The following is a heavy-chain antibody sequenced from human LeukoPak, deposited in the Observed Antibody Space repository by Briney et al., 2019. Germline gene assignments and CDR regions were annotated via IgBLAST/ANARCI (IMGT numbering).Heavy chain of an antibody. CDR1: GGSFSGYY. D-gene: IGHD5-12*01. CDR3: ARAPGYSKFDY. Sequence: PSETLSLTCAVYGGSFSGYYWSWIRQPPGKGLEWIGEINHSGSTNYNPSLKSRVTISVDTSKNQFSLKLSSVTAADTAVYYCARAPGYSKFDYWGQGTLVTVSS. V-gene: IGHV4-34*01. CDR2: INHSGST. J-gene: IGHJ4*02.